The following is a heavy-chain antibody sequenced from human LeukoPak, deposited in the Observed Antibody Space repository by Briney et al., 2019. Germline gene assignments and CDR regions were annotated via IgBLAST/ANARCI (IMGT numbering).Heavy chain of an antibody. D-gene: IGHD3-3*02. CDR1: GFTFDDYT. J-gene: IGHJ4*02. V-gene: IGHV3-43*01. Sequence: PGGSLRLPCAASGFTFDDYTMHWVRQAPGKGLEWVSLISWDGGSTYYADSVKGRFTISRDNSKNSLYLQMNSLRTEDTALYYCAKDHLRGYFDYWGQGTLVTVSS. CDR2: ISWDGGST. CDR3: AKDHLRGYFDY.